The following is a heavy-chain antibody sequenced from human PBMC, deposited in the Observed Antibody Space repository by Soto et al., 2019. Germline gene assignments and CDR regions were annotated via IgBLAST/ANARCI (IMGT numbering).Heavy chain of an antibody. J-gene: IGHJ4*02. Sequence: SETLSLTCTVSGGSISSYYWSWIRQPPGKGLEWIGYIYYSGSTNYNPSLKSRVTISVDTSKNQFSLKLSSVTAADTAVYYCARGIGTTFTYFDYWGQGTLVTVSS. CDR2: IYYSGST. CDR1: GGSISSYY. V-gene: IGHV4-59*08. D-gene: IGHD4-17*01. CDR3: ARGIGTTFTYFDY.